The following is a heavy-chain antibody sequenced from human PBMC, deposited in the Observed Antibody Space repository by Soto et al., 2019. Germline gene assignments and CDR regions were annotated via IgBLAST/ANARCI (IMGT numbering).Heavy chain of an antibody. J-gene: IGHJ5*02. D-gene: IGHD2-2*01. CDR3: AKWDVAIPSTMSGMNSFDP. V-gene: IGHV3-23*01. CDR1: GFTFTNYA. Sequence: GGSLRLSCVASGFTFTNYALAWVRQAPGKGLEWVSAISGGGVSTYYADSVRGRFTISRDNSQNTLYLQMNSLRAEDTALYYCAKWDVAIPSTMSGMNSFDPWGQGTQVTVSS. CDR2: ISGGGVST.